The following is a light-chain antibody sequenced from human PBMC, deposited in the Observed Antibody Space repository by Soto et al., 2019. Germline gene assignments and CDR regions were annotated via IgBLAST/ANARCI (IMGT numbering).Light chain of an antibody. Sequence: EIVMTQSPATLSVSPGERATLSCRASQSVSSNLACYQQKPGQDPRLLIYGASTSATGIPARFSGSGSGTEFTLTISSLQSEDFAVYYCQQYNNWPPGTFGQGTKVEIK. V-gene: IGKV3-15*01. CDR2: GAS. J-gene: IGKJ1*01. CDR3: QQYNNWPPGT. CDR1: QSVSSN.